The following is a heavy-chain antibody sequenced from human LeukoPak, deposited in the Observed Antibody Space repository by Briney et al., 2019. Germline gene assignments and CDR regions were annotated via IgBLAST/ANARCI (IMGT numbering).Heavy chain of an antibody. V-gene: IGHV4-31*11. J-gene: IGHJ4*02. CDR1: GGSFSGYY. D-gene: IGHD6-13*01. CDR2: IYYSGST. CDR3: ASGYSSFDY. Sequence: SETLSLTCAVYGGSFSGYYWSWIRQHPGKGLEWIGYIYYSGSTYYNPSLKSRVTISVDTSKNQFSLKLSSVTAADTAVYYCASGYSSFDYWGQGTLVTVSS.